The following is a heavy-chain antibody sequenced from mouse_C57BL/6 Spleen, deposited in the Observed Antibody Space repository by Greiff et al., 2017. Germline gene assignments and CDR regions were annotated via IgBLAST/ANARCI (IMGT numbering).Heavy chain of an antibody. V-gene: IGHV1-52*01. CDR2: IDPSDSDT. CDR1: GYTFTSYW. D-gene: IGHD1-1*01. J-gene: IGHJ1*03. CDR3: ANDPPLYYSGSDGGYRCFDG. Sequence: QVQLQQPGAELVRPGSSVKLSCKASGYTFTSYWMHWVKQRPIQGLEWIGNIDPSDSDTHYNQKFKDKATLTVDKSSSTAYMQLGSLTSEDSAVFYCANDPPLYYSGSDGGYRCFDGWGTGTLVTVSA.